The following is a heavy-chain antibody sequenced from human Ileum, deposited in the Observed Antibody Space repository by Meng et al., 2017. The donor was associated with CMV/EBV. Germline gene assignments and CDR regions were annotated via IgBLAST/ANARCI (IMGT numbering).Heavy chain of an antibody. V-gene: IGHV4-34*01. Sequence: LCLTCAVYGGSFSGYYWSWIRQPPGKGLEWIGEINHSGSTNYNPSLKSRVTISVDTSKNQFSLKLSSVTAADTAVYYCARVGGSYSSWGQGTLVTVSS. CDR2: INHSGST. J-gene: IGHJ5*02. CDR3: ARVGGSYSS. D-gene: IGHD1-26*01. CDR1: GGSFSGYY.